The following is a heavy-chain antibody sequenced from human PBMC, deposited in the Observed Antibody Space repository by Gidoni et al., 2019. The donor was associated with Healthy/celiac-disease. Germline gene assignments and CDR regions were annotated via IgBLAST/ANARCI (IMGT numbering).Heavy chain of an antibody. CDR1: GGSFSGYY. J-gene: IGHJ2*01. D-gene: IGHD6-13*01. V-gene: IGHV4-34*01. Sequence: QVPLQQWGAGLLKPSETLSLTCAVYGGSFSGYYWSWIRQPPGKGLEWIGEINHSGSTNYNPSLKSRVTISVDTSKNQFSLKLSSVTAADTAVYYCARRGRAAAGKRGWYFDLWGRGTLVTVSS. CDR2: INHSGST. CDR3: ARRGRAAAGKRGWYFDL.